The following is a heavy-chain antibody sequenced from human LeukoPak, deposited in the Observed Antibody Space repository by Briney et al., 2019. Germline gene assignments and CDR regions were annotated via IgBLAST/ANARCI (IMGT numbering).Heavy chain of an antibody. V-gene: IGHV1-18*01. CDR2: ISAYNGNT. Sequence: ASVKVSCKASGYTFTSYGISWVRQAPGQGLEWMGWISAYNGNTNYAQKLQGRVTMTTDTSTSTAYMELRSLRSDDTAVYYCARRASYYYGSGSYVAGDYWGQGTLATVSS. CDR1: GYTFTSYG. D-gene: IGHD3-10*01. CDR3: ARRASYYYGSGSYVAGDY. J-gene: IGHJ4*02.